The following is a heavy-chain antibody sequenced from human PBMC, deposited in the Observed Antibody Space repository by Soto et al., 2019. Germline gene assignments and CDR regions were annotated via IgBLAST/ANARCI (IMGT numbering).Heavy chain of an antibody. CDR1: GFTFRDYD. Sequence: QVQLVESGGGLVRPGGSLRLSCAASGFTFRDYDMSWIRQAPGKGLEWVSCISSSGTVTNYADSVKGLFTISRDNAQNSLYGEMNSLRVEDTAVYYCARKGPRAARPNHWGQGTLVTVSS. V-gene: IGHV3-11*01. D-gene: IGHD6-6*01. J-gene: IGHJ5*02. CDR3: ARKGPRAARPNH. CDR2: ISSSGTVT.